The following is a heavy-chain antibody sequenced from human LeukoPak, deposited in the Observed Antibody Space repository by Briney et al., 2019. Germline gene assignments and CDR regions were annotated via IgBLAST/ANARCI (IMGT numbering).Heavy chain of an antibody. V-gene: IGHV4-39*07. CDR3: ARDRTLLHSSDFDY. D-gene: IGHD6-25*01. J-gene: IGHJ4*02. Sequence: SETLSLTCTVSGGSISSSSYYWGWIRQPPGRGLEWIGSIYYSGSTYYNPSLKSRVTISVDTSKNQFSLKLSSVTAADTAVYYCARDRTLLHSSDFDYWGQGTLVTVSS. CDR2: IYYSGST. CDR1: GGSISSSSYY.